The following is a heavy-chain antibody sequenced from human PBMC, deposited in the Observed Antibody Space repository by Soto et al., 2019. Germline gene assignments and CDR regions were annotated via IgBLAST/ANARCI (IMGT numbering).Heavy chain of an antibody. CDR2: MYYSGST. V-gene: IGHV4-59*08. D-gene: IGHD3-16*01. CDR1: GGSISGHY. J-gene: IGHJ6*03. Sequence: QVQLQESGPGLVKPSETLSLSCSVSGGSISGHYWSWVRQTPGKGLEWIGYMYYSGSTNYNPSLKSRVTISVDTSKNHFSLRRTSVTAADTAVYYCARVPYYDLIWNYYFMDVWGKGPTVTVSS. CDR3: ARVPYYDLIWNYYFMDV.